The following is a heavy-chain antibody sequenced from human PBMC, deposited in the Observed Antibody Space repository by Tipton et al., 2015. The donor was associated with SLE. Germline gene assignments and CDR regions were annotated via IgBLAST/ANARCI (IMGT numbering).Heavy chain of an antibody. CDR2: IYSSGST. D-gene: IGHD2-15*01. Sequence: TLSLTCTVSGGSINNYYWSWIRQPPGKGLEWIGYIYSSGSTNYNPSLKSRVTISVDTSANQFSLKLSSVSAADTAVYYCARDKYCTGGSCFDWYFDVWGRGTLVTVSS. V-gene: IGHV4-4*08. J-gene: IGHJ2*01. CDR1: GGSINNYY. CDR3: ARDKYCTGGSCFDWYFDV.